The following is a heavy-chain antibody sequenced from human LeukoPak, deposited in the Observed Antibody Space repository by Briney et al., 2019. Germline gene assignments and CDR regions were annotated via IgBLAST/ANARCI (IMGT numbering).Heavy chain of an antibody. V-gene: IGHV1-69*13. CDR1: GGSFSSNG. D-gene: IGHD3-3*02. J-gene: IGHJ6*02. CDR2: IHPVSGRT. Sequence: ASVKVSCKTSGGSFSSNGINWVRRAPGQGLEWLGGIHPVSGRTFSGQRFQGRVTITADESTSTAYMELYSLISDDTAIYYCARSISKDRDSYFYGMDVWGQGTTVTVSS. CDR3: ARSISKDRDSYFYGMDV.